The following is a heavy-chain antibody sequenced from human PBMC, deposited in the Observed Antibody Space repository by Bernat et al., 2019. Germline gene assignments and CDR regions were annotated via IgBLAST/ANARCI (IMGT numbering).Heavy chain of an antibody. CDR3: ARVGGDGYNVGD. D-gene: IGHD3-16*01. CDR2: IWYDGSQK. J-gene: IGHJ4*02. CDR1: GFIFSSHG. V-gene: IGHV3-33*01. Sequence: QVQLVESGGGVVQPGRSLRLSCAASGFIFSSHGMHWVRQAPGKGLEWVAVIWYDGSQKYYADSVKGRFTISRYNSQNTLYLHMNSLRAEDTAVYYCARVGGDGYNVGDWGQGTLVTVSS.